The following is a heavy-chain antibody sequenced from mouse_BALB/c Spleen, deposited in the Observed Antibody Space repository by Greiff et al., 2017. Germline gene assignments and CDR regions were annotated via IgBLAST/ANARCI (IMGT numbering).Heavy chain of an antibody. CDR1: GYSITSDYA. V-gene: IGHV3-2*02. D-gene: IGHD1-2*01. J-gene: IGHJ1*01. CDR2: ISYSGST. CDR3: ARETTAKGDFDV. Sequence: VQLQQSGPGLVKPSQSLSLTCTVTGYSITSDYAWNWIRQFPGNKLEWMGYISYSGSTSYNPSLKSRISITRDTSKNQFFLQLNSVTTEDTATYYCARETTAKGDFDVWGAGTTVTVSS.